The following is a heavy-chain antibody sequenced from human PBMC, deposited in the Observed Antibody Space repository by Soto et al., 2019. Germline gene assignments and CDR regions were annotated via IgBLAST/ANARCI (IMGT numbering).Heavy chain of an antibody. V-gene: IGHV1-46*03. CDR2: INPNGGST. CDR3: SRGLGSGDY. J-gene: IGHJ4*02. D-gene: IGHD3-10*01. CDR1: GYPFTSYY. Sequence: QVQLVQSGAEVKNPGASVTVSCRASGYPFTSYYIHWVRQAPGQGLEWMAIINPNGGSTNNAQRYQGRVTVTRDTSTSIVYMELSSLRSEDTAVYYCSRGLGSGDYWGQGTLVTVSS.